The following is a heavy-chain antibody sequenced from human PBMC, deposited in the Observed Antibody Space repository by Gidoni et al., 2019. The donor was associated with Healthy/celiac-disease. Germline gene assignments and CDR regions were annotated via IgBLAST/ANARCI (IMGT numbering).Heavy chain of an antibody. J-gene: IGHJ4*02. CDR1: GFTFSSYA. V-gene: IGHV3-23*01. CDR2: ISGSGGST. Sequence: EVQLLESGGGLVQPGGSLRLSCAASGFTFSSYAMRWVRQAPGKGLEWVSAISGSGGSTYYADSVKGRFTISRDNSKNTLYLQMNSLRAEDTAVYYCAKGNYGGNSPFGYWGQGTLVTVSS. CDR3: AKGNYGGNSPFGY. D-gene: IGHD4-17*01.